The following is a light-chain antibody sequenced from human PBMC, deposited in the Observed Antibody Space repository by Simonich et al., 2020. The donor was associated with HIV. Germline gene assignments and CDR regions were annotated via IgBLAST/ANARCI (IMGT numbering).Light chain of an antibody. Sequence: QPVLTQSSSASASLGSSVKLTCPLSSGHNNYIIAWHQQQPGRAPRYLMKLEGSGSYNKGSGVPDRFSGSSSGADRYLTIFNLQSEDEADYYCETWDRNTRVFGGGTKLTVL. V-gene: IGLV4-60*03. J-gene: IGLJ3*02. CDR2: LEGSGSY. CDR3: ETWDRNTRV. CDR1: SGHNNYI.